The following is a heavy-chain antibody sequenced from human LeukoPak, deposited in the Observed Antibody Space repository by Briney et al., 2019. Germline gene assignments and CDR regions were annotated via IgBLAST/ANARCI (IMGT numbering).Heavy chain of an antibody. D-gene: IGHD6-19*01. J-gene: IGHJ6*03. CDR1: GYTFTSYY. Sequence: ASVKVSCKASGYTFTSYYMHWVRQAPGQGLEWMGIINPSGGSTSYAQKFQGRVTMTRDMSTSTVYMELSSLRSEDTAVYYCARGLAPGWGYYHYYMDVWGKGTTVTISS. CDR2: INPSGGST. CDR3: ARGLAPGWGYYHYYMDV. V-gene: IGHV1-46*01.